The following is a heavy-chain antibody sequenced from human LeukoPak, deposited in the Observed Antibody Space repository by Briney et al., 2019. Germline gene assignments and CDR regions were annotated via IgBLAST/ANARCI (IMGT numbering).Heavy chain of an antibody. CDR1: GFNFSNYW. CDR3: AKDAGWRGYSYGQFV. Sequence: PGGSLRLSCAASGFNFSNYWMHWVRQAPGKGLVWVSGIHSDGSSTTYADSVKGRFTISRDNTKNTVYLQMNSLRAEDTAVYYCAKDAGWRGYSYGQFVWGQGTLVTVSS. J-gene: IGHJ4*02. CDR2: IHSDGSST. V-gene: IGHV3-74*01. D-gene: IGHD5-18*01.